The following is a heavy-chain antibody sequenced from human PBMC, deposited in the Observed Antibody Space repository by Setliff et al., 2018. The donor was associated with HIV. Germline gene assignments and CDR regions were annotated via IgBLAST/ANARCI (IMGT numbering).Heavy chain of an antibody. CDR3: AGGPGTTSIDY. D-gene: IGHD1-26*01. CDR1: GYTFDTYW. CDR2: IFPGDSDA. Sequence: PGESLKISCKGSGYTFDTYWIAWVRQMPGKGLEWMGVIFPGDSDARYSPSFQGQVTISVDESSSTAYLQWRSLQASDTAMYYCAGGPGTTSIDYWAQGTLVTVSS. V-gene: IGHV5-51*01. J-gene: IGHJ4*02.